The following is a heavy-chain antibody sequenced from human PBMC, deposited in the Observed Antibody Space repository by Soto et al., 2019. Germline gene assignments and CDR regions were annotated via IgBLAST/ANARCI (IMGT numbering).Heavy chain of an antibody. CDR2: SIPIFGTA. CDR1: GGTFNNYP. J-gene: IGHJ6*02. V-gene: IGHV1-69*01. CDR3: ARGRGYSGDDHYYYFDMDV. D-gene: IGHD5-12*01. Sequence: QVQLVQSGAEVKKPASSVKDSYKASGGTFNNYPITWVRQAPGEGLEWMGGSIPIFGTANYAQNFQGRVTISVDESTSTAYMELSSLRSEDTAVYYCARGRGYSGDDHYYYFDMDVWGQGTTVTVSS.